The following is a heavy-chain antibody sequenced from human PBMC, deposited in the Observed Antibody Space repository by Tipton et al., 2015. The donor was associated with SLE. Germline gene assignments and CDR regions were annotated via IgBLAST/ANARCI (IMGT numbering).Heavy chain of an antibody. D-gene: IGHD1-1*01. CDR1: GDSISSKSYY. Sequence: TLSLTCSVSGDSISSKSYYWAWIRQPPGKGLEWIGTIYYRGTTNYNPSLRGRVTLSVDLSKNQFSLKVKSVTAADTAVYYCVRWDRVNWRLDRWGQGTLVTVSS. J-gene: IGHJ5*02. CDR3: VRWDRVNWRLDR. CDR2: IYYRGTT. V-gene: IGHV4-39*07.